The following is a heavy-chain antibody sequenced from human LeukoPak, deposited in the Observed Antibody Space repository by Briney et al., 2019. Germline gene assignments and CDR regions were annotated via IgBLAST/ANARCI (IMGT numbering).Heavy chain of an antibody. V-gene: IGHV1-18*04. CDR2: ISAYNGNT. D-gene: IGHD1-26*01. J-gene: IGHJ3*02. Sequence: ASVKVSCKASGYTFTGYYMHWVRQAPGQGLEWMGWISAYNGNTNYAQKLQGRVTMTTDTSTSTAYMELRSLRSDDTAVYYCARERLGGIVGATIPDAFDIWGQGTMVTVSS. CDR3: ARERLGGIVGATIPDAFDI. CDR1: GYTFTGYY.